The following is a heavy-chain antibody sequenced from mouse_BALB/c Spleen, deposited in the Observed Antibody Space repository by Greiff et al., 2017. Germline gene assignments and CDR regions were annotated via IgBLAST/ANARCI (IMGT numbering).Heavy chain of an antibody. CDR1: GFNIKDTY. CDR2: IDPANGNT. V-gene: IGHV14-3*02. D-gene: IGHD3-1*01. Sequence: EVKLMESGAELVKPGASVKLSCTASGFNIKDTYMHWVKQRPEQGLEWIGRIDPANGNTKYDPKFQGKATITADTSSNTAYLQLSSLTSEDTAVYYCASLGSFADWGQGTLVTVSA. CDR3: ASLGSFAD. J-gene: IGHJ3*01.